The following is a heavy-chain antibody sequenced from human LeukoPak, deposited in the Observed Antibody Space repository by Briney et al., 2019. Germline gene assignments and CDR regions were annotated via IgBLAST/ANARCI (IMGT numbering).Heavy chain of an antibody. D-gene: IGHD3-22*01. J-gene: IGHJ4*02. Sequence: PGGSLRLSCAASGFTFSSYSMTWVRQAPGKGLEWVSSISSSSSYIYYADSVKGRFTISRDNAKNSLYLQMNSLRAEDTAVYYCARDGTYYYDSSGYYYFDYWGQGTLVTVSS. V-gene: IGHV3-21*01. CDR3: ARDGTYYYDSSGYYYFDY. CDR1: GFTFSSYS. CDR2: ISSSSSYI.